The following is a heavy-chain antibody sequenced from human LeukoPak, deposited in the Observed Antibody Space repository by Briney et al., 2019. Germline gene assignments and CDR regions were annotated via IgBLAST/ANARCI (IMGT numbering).Heavy chain of an antibody. J-gene: IGHJ4*02. CDR3: ARWDSSGCLDY. CDR2: ISSSGTTI. Sequence: GGSLRLSCAASGLTFSDYYMSWIRQAPGKGLDWVSYISSSGTTIYYADSVKGRFTISRDNAKNSLYLQMSSLRAEDTAVYFCARWDSSGCLDYWGQGTLVTVSS. D-gene: IGHD3-22*01. CDR1: GLTFSDYY. V-gene: IGHV3-11*01.